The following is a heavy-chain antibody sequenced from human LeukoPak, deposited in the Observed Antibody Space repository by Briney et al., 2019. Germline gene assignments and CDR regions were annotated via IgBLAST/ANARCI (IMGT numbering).Heavy chain of an antibody. D-gene: IGHD1-26*01. J-gene: IGHJ4*02. CDR2: MYHSGDT. CDR1: GYSVSSGYY. V-gene: IGHV4-38-2*02. Sequence: PSETLSLTCTVSGYSVSSGYYWGWIRQPPGKGLEWIGSMYHSGDTYYNPSLKSRVTISVDTSKNQFSLKLSSVTAADTAVYYCARDRGWESGNYYSSDYWGQGTLVTVSS. CDR3: ARDRGWESGNYYSSDY.